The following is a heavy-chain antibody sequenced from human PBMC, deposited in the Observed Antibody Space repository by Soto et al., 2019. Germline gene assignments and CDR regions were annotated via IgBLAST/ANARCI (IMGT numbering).Heavy chain of an antibody. CDR1: GFTFSSYA. Sequence: GGSLRLSCAASGFTFSSYAMHWVRQAPGKGLEWVAVISYDGSNKYYADSVKGRFTISRDNSKNTLYLQMNSLRAEDTAVYYCAKDLNSGREVVVVANFWGQGTLVTVSS. CDR2: ISYDGSNK. J-gene: IGHJ4*02. CDR3: AKDLNSGREVVVVANF. D-gene: IGHD2-21*01. V-gene: IGHV3-30-3*01.